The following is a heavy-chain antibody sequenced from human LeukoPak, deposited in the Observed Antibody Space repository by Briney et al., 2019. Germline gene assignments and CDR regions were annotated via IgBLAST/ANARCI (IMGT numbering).Heavy chain of an antibody. CDR3: ARGDSCPTY. CDR1: GFTFSSYE. J-gene: IGHJ4*02. V-gene: IGHV3-48*03. CDR2: INSGGTTI. D-gene: IGHD2-15*01. Sequence: PGGSLRLSCAASGFTFSSYEMNWVRQAPGRGLEWVSYINSGGTTIYYADSVKGRFTISRDNAKNSLYLQMNSLRAEDTAVYYCARGDSCPTYWRRGTLVTVSS.